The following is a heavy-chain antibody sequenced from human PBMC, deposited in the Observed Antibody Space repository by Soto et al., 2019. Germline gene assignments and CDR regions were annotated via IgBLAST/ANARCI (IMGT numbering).Heavy chain of an antibody. J-gene: IGHJ4*02. D-gene: IGHD6-19*01. V-gene: IGHV1-18*01. CDR2: ISAYNGNT. CDR1: GYTFTSYG. Sequence: QVQLVQSGAEVKKPGASVKVSCKASGYTFTSYGISWVRQAPGQGLEWMGWISAYNGNTNYAQKLQDRVTMTTDTSTSTAYMELRSLRSDDTAVYYCARVRLVGQWLVLFDYWGQGTLVTVSS. CDR3: ARVRLVGQWLVLFDY.